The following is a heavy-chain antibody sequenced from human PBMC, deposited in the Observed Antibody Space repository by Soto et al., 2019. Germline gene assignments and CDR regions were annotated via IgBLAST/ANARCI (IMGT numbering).Heavy chain of an antibody. CDR2: IYYSWST. V-gene: IGHV4-31*03. Sequence: SSETLSLTCTVSGGSISSGGYYWSWIRQHPGKGLEWIGYIYYSWSTYYNPSLKSRVTISVDTSKNQFSLKLSSVTAADTAVYYCARFTVSVGDVWGQGTTVTVSS. D-gene: IGHD4-17*01. J-gene: IGHJ6*02. CDR1: GGSISSGGYY. CDR3: ARFTVSVGDV.